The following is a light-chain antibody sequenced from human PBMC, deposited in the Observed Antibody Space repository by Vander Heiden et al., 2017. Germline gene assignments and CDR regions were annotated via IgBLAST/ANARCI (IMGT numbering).Light chain of an antibody. CDR3: GTWDSSLKTKV. J-gene: IGLJ3*02. CDR2: DND. Sequence: QSTLTQPPSVSAAPGQTVTISCSGSNSNLQRNYVSWYQQVPGTAPKVLIYDNDKRPSVIPERFSGSKSGTSATLGITGLQTEDEADYYCGTWDSSLKTKVFGGGTKLTVL. CDR1: NSNLQRNY. V-gene: IGLV1-51*01.